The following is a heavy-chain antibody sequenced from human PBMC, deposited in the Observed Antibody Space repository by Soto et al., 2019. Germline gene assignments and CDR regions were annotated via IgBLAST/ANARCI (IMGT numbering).Heavy chain of an antibody. CDR2: ISYDGSNK. V-gene: IGHV3-30*03. J-gene: IGHJ1*01. CDR1: GFTFSSYG. CDR3: ATDIVATIVAEYFQH. Sequence: QVQLVESGGGVVQPGRSLRLSCAASGFTFSSYGMHWVRQAPGKGLEWVAVISYDGSNKYYADSVKGRFTISRDNSKNTLYLQMNSLRAEDTAVYYCATDIVATIVAEYFQHWGQGTLVTVS. D-gene: IGHD5-12*01.